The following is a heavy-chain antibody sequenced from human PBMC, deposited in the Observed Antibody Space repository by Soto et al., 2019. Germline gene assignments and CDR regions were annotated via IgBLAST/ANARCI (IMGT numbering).Heavy chain of an antibody. V-gene: IGHV3-23*01. J-gene: IGHJ4*02. CDR3: AKDQEVEMATMCHFDY. Sequence: GGSLRLSCAASGLTFSSYAMSWVRQAPGKGLEWVSAISGSGGSTYYADSVKGRFTISRDNSKNTLYLQMNSLRAEDTAVYYCAKDQEVEMATMCHFDYWGQGTLVTVSS. CDR2: ISGSGGST. D-gene: IGHD5-12*01. CDR1: GLTFSSYA.